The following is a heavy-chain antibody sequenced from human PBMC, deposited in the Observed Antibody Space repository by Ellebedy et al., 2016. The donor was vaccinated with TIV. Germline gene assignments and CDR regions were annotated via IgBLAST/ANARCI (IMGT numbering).Heavy chain of an antibody. V-gene: IGHV1-18*01. J-gene: IGHJ4*02. Sequence: ASVKVSXXASGYTFTSYGISWVRQAPGQGLEWMGWISAYNGNTNYAQKLQGRVTMTTDTSTSTAYMELRSLRSDDTAVYYCARDFPLPYYARAPCFDYWGQGTLVTVSS. CDR1: GYTFTSYG. CDR2: ISAYNGNT. CDR3: ARDFPLPYYARAPCFDY. D-gene: IGHD2-2*01.